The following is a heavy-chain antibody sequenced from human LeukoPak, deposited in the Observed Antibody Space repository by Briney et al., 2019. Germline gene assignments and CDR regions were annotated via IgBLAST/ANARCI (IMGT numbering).Heavy chain of an antibody. CDR3: AREGYYDSSGYSDY. CDR1: GGSISSSNW. CDR2: IYYSGST. Sequence: SGTLSLTCAVSGGSISSSNWWSWVRQHPGKGLEWIGYIYYSGSTYYNPSLKSRVTISVDTSKNQFSLKLSSVTAADTAVYYCAREGYYDSSGYSDYWGQGTLVTVSS. D-gene: IGHD3-22*01. J-gene: IGHJ4*02. V-gene: IGHV4-4*02.